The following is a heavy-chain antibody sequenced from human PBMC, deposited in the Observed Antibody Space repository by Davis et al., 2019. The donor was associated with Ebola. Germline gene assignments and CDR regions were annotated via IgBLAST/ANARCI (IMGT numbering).Heavy chain of an antibody. CDR3: AKEDWWRFDP. J-gene: IGHJ5*02. D-gene: IGHD2-8*02. CDR1: GFTFGNYW. Sequence: PGGSLRLSCAASGFTFGNYWMHWVRQAPGKGLVWVSRIDGDGSTTRYADSVKGRFTMSRDNAKNTVDLQMNSLRAEDTAVYYCAKEDWWRFDPWGQGTLVTVSS. CDR2: IDGDGSTT. V-gene: IGHV3-74*01.